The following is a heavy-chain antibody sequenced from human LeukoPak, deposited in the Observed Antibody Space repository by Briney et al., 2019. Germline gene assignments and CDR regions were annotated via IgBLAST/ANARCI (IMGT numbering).Heavy chain of an antibody. CDR1: GFTFSSYG. Sequence: GGSLRLSCAASGFTFSSYGMHWVRQAPGKGLEWVAFIRYDGSNKYYADSVKGRFTISRDNAKNSLYLQMNSLRAEDTALYYCAKDILGSSGGGVIDYWGQGTLVTVSS. CDR2: IRYDGSNK. J-gene: IGHJ4*02. CDR3: AKDILGSSGGGVIDY. V-gene: IGHV3-30*02. D-gene: IGHD6-19*01.